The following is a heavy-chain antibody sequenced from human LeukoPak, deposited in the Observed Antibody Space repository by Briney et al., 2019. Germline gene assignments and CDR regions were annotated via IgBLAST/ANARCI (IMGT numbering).Heavy chain of an antibody. J-gene: IGHJ4*02. CDR1: GFTFSSYS. Sequence: GGSLRLSCAASGFTFSSYSMNWVRQAPGKGLEWVSYISSSSSTIYCADSVKGRFTISRDNAKNSLYLQMNSLRAEDTAVYYCAREGGSYYGQLPVDYWGQGTLVTVSS. CDR3: AREGGSYYGQLPVDY. V-gene: IGHV3-48*01. CDR2: ISSSSSTI. D-gene: IGHD1-26*01.